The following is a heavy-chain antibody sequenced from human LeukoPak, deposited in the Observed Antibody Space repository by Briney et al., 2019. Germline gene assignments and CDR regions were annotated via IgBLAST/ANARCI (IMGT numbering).Heavy chain of an antibody. D-gene: IGHD2-2*01. V-gene: IGHV1-69*06. J-gene: IGHJ1*01. CDR2: IIPIFGTA. Sequence: ASVKVSCKASGGTFSSYAISWVRQAPGQGLEWMGGIIPIFGTANYAQKFQGRVTITADKSTSTAYMELSSLRSEDTAVYYCARGGYCSSTSCYAEYFQHWGQGTLVTVSS. CDR1: GGTFSSYA. CDR3: ARGGYCSSTSCYAEYFQH.